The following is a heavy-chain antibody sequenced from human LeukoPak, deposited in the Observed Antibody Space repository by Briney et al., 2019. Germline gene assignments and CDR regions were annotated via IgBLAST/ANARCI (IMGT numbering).Heavy chain of an antibody. CDR2: IYTTEST. CDR3: ARDDYGDPGYFQH. CDR1: GGSISNYY. V-gene: IGHV4-4*07. D-gene: IGHD4-17*01. J-gene: IGHJ1*01. Sequence: PSETLSLTCTGSGGSISNYYWSWIRQPAGKGLEWIGRIYTTESTNYNPSLKSRVTMSVDTSKNQFSLKLSSVTAADTAVYYCARDDYGDPGYFQHWGQGTLVTVSS.